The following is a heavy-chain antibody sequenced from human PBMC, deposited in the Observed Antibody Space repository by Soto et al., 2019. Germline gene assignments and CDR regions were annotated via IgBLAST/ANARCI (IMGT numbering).Heavy chain of an antibody. CDR3: ARLTSVAGIDY. J-gene: IGHJ4*02. Sequence: SSETLSLTCTVSGGSISSYYWSWIRQPPGKGLEWIGYIYYSGSTNYNPSLKSRVTISVDTSKNQFSLKLSSVTAADTAVYYCARLTSVAGIDYWGQGTLVTVSS. CDR2: IYYSGST. CDR1: GGSISSYY. D-gene: IGHD6-19*01. V-gene: IGHV4-59*01.